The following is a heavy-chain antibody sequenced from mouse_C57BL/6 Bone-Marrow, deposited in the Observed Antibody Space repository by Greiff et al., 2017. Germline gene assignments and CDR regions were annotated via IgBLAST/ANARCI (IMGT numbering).Heavy chain of an antibody. CDR3: ARRGVYYGNYGY. Sequence: VQVVESGAELARPGASVKLSCKASGYTFTSYGISWVKQRTGQGLEWIGEIYPRSGNTYYNEKFKGKATLTADKSSSTAYMELRSLTSEDSAVYFCARRGVYYGNYGYWGQGTTLTVSS. J-gene: IGHJ2*01. V-gene: IGHV1-81*01. CDR2: IYPRSGNT. D-gene: IGHD2-1*01. CDR1: GYTFTSYG.